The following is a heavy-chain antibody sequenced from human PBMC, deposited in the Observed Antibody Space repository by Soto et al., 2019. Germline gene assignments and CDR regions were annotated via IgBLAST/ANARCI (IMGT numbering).Heavy chain of an antibody. CDR3: ARVNYSGYGAIFD. D-gene: IGHD5-12*01. Sequence: ASVKVSCKASGYTFTSYYMHWVRQAPGQGLEWMGIINPSGGSTSYAQKFQGRVTMTRDTSTSTVYMELSSLRSDDTAVYYCARVNYSGYGAIFDWGQGTLVTVSS. J-gene: IGHJ4*02. V-gene: IGHV1-46*01. CDR1: GYTFTSYY. CDR2: INPSGGST.